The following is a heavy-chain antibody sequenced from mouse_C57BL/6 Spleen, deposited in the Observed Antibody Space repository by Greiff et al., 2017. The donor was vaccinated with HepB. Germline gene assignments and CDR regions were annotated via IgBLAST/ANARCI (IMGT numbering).Heavy chain of an antibody. CDR2: INPNNGGT. V-gene: IGHV1-26*01. D-gene: IGHD4-1*01. Sequence: EVQLQQSGPELVKPGASVKISCKASGYTFTDYYMNWVKQSHGKSLEWIGDINPNNGGTSYNQKFMGKATLTVDKSSSTAYMELRSLTSEDSAVYYCANGTGTRYFDVWGTGTTVTVSS. CDR3: ANGTGTRYFDV. J-gene: IGHJ1*03. CDR1: GYTFTDYY.